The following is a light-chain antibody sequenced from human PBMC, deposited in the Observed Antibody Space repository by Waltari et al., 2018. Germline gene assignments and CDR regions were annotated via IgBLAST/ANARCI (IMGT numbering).Light chain of an antibody. CDR2: DAS. Sequence: DIQLPQSPSSLSASVGDRVTLTCQASQDISNYLNWYQQKPGKAPKLLIYDASNLETGVPSRFSGSGSGTDFTFTISSLQPEDIATYYCQQYDNLPPFTFGPGTKVDIK. CDR3: QQYDNLPPFT. V-gene: IGKV1-33*01. J-gene: IGKJ3*01. CDR1: QDISNY.